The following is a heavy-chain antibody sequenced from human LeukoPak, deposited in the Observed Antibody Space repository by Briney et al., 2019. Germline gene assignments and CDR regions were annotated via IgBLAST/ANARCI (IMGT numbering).Heavy chain of an antibody. J-gene: IGHJ4*02. CDR2: IIPILGIA. CDR1: GGTFSSYA. CDR3: ARERDGYNYGY. Sequence: SVKVSCNASGGTFSSYAISWVRQAPGQGLEWMGRIIPILGIANYAQKFQGRVTITADKSTSTAYMELSSLRSEDTAVYYCARERDGYNYGYWGQGTLVTVSS. V-gene: IGHV1-69*04. D-gene: IGHD5-24*01.